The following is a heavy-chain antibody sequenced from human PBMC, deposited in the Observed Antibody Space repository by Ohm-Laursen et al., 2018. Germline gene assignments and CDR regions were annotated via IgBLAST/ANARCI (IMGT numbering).Heavy chain of an antibody. CDR2: IYGGGGT. CDR3: ARVTGPGDYYGLDV. Sequence: SETLSLTCTVSGGSISSYYWSWIRQHAVKGLEWIGRIYGGGGTNYNPSLESRVTMSVDTSKNQFSLKLRSGTAADTAVYFCARVTGPGDYYGLDVWGQGTTVTVSS. D-gene: IGHD3-9*01. J-gene: IGHJ6*02. V-gene: IGHV4-4*07. CDR1: GGSISSYY.